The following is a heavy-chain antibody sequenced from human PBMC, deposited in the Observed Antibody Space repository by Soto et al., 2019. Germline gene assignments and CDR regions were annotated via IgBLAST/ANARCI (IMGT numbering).Heavy chain of an antibody. V-gene: IGHV3-15*01. D-gene: IGHD3-16*02. Sequence: GGSLRLSCAASGFTFSNAWMSWVRQAPGKGLEWVGRIKSKTDGGTTDYAAPVKGRFTISRDDSKNTLYLQMNSLKTEDTAVYYCTTSEPVIYDYVWGSYRTYDAFDIWGQGTMVTVSS. J-gene: IGHJ3*02. CDR1: GFTFSNAW. CDR2: IKSKTDGGTT. CDR3: TTSEPVIYDYVWGSYRTYDAFDI.